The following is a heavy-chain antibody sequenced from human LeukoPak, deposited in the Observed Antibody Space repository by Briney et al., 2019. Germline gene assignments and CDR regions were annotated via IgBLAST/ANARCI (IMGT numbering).Heavy chain of an antibody. D-gene: IGHD5-18*01. J-gene: IGHJ4*02. CDR1: GGTFSSYA. CDR2: IIPIFGTA. V-gene: IGHV1-69*13. Sequence: GASVKVSCKASGGTFSSYAISWVRQAPGQGLEWMGGIIPIFGTANYAQKFQGRVTITADESTSTAYMELSSLRSEDTAVYYCAGDMPESGYSYGYLDYWGQGTLVTVSS. CDR3: AGDMPESGYSYGYLDY.